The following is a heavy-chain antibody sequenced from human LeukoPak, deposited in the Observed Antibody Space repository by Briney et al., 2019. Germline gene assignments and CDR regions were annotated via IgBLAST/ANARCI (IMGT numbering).Heavy chain of an antibody. CDR2: INPNGGGT. Sequence: ASVKVSCKAPGYTFIGYFMHWVRQAPGQGLEWMGRINPNGGGTIYAQKFQGRVTMTRDTSISTAYMELSSLRSEDTAVYYCAREGLQGPSVYWGQGTLVTVSS. V-gene: IGHV1-2*06. J-gene: IGHJ4*02. CDR1: GYTFIGYF. CDR3: AREGLQGPSVY.